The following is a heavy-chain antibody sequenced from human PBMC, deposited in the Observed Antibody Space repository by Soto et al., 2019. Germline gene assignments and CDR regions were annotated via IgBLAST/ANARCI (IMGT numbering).Heavy chain of an antibody. CDR3: ARHGQPTKYYYYQYGLDF. D-gene: IGHD1-1*01. Sequence: GESLKISCKGSGYSFTNYWIGWVRQMPGKGLEWMGVIFPGDSDIRYSPSFQGQVTISVDKSISTAYLQWNSLKASDTAMYYCARHGQPTKYYYYQYGLDFRGQGSSVTGSS. J-gene: IGHJ6*02. V-gene: IGHV5-51*01. CDR2: IFPGDSDI. CDR1: GYSFTNYW.